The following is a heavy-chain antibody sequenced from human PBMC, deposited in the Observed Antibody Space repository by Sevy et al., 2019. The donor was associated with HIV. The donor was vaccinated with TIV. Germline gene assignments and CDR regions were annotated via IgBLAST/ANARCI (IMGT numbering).Heavy chain of an antibody. D-gene: IGHD1-26*01. CDR1: GFTFSSYG. CDR3: ARDRVGATGPDY. J-gene: IGHJ4*02. Sequence: GSLRLSCAASGFTFSSYGMHWVRQAPGKGLEWVAVIWYDGSNKYYADSVKGRFTISRDNSKNTLYLQVNSLRAEDTAVYYCARDRVGATGPDYWGQGTLVTVSS. CDR2: IWYDGSNK. V-gene: IGHV3-33*01.